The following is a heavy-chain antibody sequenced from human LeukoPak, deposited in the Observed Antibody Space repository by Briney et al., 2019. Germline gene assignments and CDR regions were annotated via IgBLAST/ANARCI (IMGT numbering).Heavy chain of an antibody. CDR3: ARGKYYYDSSGYYKNYFDY. CDR1: GGSFSGYY. CDR2: INHSGST. V-gene: IGHV4-34*01. J-gene: IGHJ4*02. Sequence: PSETLSLTCAVCGGSFSGYYWSWIRQPPGKGLEWIGEINHSGSTNYNPSLKSRVTISVDTSKNQFSLKLSSVTAADTAVYYCARGKYYYDSSGYYKNYFDYWGQGTLVTVSS. D-gene: IGHD3-22*01.